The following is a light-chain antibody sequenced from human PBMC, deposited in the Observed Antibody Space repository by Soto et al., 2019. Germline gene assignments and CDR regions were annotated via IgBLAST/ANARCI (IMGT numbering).Light chain of an antibody. CDR1: INDVGGYDY. Sequence: QSVLTQPASLSGSPGQSITISCTGNINDVGGYDYVSWYQQHPGKAPKLMIYDVSNRPSGVSNRFSGSKSGNTASLTISGLQADDEADYYCSSYTTSSTYVFGAGTKVTVL. CDR3: SSYTTSSTYV. J-gene: IGLJ1*01. CDR2: DVS. V-gene: IGLV2-14*01.